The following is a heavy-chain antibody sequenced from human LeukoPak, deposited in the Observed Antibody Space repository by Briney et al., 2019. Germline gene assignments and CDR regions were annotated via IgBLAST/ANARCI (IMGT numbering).Heavy chain of an antibody. Sequence: ASVKVSCKASGYTFTIYGISWVRQAPGQGLEWMGWISAYNGNTNYAQKLQGRVTMTTDTSTSTAYMELRSLRSDDTAVYYCARSRAKGGYCSGGSCSGFDYWGQGTLVTVSS. D-gene: IGHD2-15*01. CDR1: GYTFTIYG. CDR2: ISAYNGNT. CDR3: ARSRAKGGYCSGGSCSGFDY. V-gene: IGHV1-18*01. J-gene: IGHJ4*02.